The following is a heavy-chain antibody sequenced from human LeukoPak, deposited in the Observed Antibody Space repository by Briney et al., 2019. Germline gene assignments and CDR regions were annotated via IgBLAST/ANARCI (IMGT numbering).Heavy chain of an antibody. J-gene: IGHJ6*04. Sequence: PGGSLRLSRAASRFTFSRYWMHWVRQAPGKGLVWISRINSDGSSPSYADSVKGRFTISRDNAKNTLYLQMNSLRAEDAAVYYCARGRTRADYYYGMDVWGKGTTVTVSS. CDR2: INSDGSSP. CDR3: ARGRTRADYYYGMDV. V-gene: IGHV3-74*01. CDR1: RFTFSRYW.